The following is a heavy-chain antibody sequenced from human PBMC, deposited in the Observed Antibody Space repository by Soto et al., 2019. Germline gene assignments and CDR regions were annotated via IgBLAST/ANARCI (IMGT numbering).Heavy chain of an antibody. Sequence: SETLSPTCAVYCGSFSGYIRAGVPNPPGKGLEWIGEINHSGSTNYNPSLKSRVTLSVDTSKNQFSLKLSSVTAADTAVYYCARRPTAAAAGTGLHNWFDPWGQGTLVTVSS. CDR3: ARRPTAAAAGTGLHNWFDP. V-gene: IGHV4-34*01. CDR2: INHSGST. J-gene: IGHJ5*02. CDR1: CGSFSGY. D-gene: IGHD6-13*01.